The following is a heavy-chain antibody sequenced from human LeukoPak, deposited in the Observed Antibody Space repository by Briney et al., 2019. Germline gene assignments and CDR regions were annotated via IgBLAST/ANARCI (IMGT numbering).Heavy chain of an antibody. J-gene: IGHJ5*02. CDR3: AKASVVGPSTWFDP. CDR1: GFTLSSSW. V-gene: IGHV3-9*01. D-gene: IGHD1-26*01. Sequence: SLRLPCAASGFTLSSSWMHWVRRAPGKGLEWVSGISSNSANIGYGDSVKGRFTISRDNAKNSLYLQMNSLRAEDTALYYCAKASVVGPSTWFDPWGQGTLVTVSS. CDR2: ISSNSANI.